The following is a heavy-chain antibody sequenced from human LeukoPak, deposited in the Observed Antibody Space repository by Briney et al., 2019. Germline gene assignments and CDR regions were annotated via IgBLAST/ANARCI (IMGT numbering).Heavy chain of an antibody. Sequence: SETLSLTCTVSGGSISSSSYYWGWIRQPPGKGLEWIGSIYYSGSTYYNPSLKSRVTISVDTSKSQFSLKLSSVTAADTAVYYCARDIVATISGDYWGQGTLVTVSS. CDR1: GGSISSSSYY. CDR3: ARDIVATISGDY. D-gene: IGHD5-12*01. CDR2: IYYSGST. J-gene: IGHJ4*02. V-gene: IGHV4-39*01.